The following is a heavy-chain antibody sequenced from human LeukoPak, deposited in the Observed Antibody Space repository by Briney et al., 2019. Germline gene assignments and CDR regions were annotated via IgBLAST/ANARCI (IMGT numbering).Heavy chain of an antibody. D-gene: IGHD3-3*01. J-gene: IGHJ4*02. CDR2: ISGSGGST. CDR1: GFTFSSYG. Sequence: GGSLRLSCAASGFTFSSYGMHWVRQAPGKGLEWVSAISGSGGSTYYADSVKGRFTISRDNSKNTLYLQMNSLRAEDTAVYYCAKIQNLEWLLPNYYFDYCGQGTLVTVSS. V-gene: IGHV3-23*01. CDR3: AKIQNLEWLLPNYYFDY.